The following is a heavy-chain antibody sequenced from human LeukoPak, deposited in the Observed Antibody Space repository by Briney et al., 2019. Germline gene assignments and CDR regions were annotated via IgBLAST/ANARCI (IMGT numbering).Heavy chain of an antibody. Sequence: PGGSLRLSCAASGFTFSSYGMHWVRQAPGKGLEWVAFIRYDGSNKYYADSVKGRFTISRDNSKNTLYLQMNSLRAEDTAVYYCAKSSLRTGYSSSWFDYWGQGTLVTVSS. CDR3: AKSSLRTGYSSSWFDY. CDR2: IRYDGSNK. D-gene: IGHD6-13*01. CDR1: GFTFSSYG. V-gene: IGHV3-30*02. J-gene: IGHJ4*02.